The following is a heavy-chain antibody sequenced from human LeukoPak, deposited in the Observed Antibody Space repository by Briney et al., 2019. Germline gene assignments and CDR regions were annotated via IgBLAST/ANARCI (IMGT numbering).Heavy chain of an antibody. CDR2: ISSSSSTI. CDR1: GFTFTDAW. Sequence: GGSLRLSCTASGFTFTDAWMNWVRQAPGKGLEWVSYISSSSSTIYYADSVKGRFTISRDNAKNSVYLQMNSLGVDDTAVYYCATYSILNAREFRYWGQGTLVTVTS. J-gene: IGHJ1*01. V-gene: IGHV3-48*01. D-gene: IGHD4-11*01. CDR3: ATYSILNAREFRY.